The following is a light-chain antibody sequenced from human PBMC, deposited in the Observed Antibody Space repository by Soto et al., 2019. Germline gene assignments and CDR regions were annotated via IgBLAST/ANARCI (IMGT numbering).Light chain of an antibody. CDR1: QTISSW. V-gene: IGKV1-5*03. CDR2: KAS. CDR3: QHYNSYSEA. Sequence: DIQMTQSPSTLSGSVGDRVTITCLASQTISSWLAWYQQKPGKAPKLLIYKASTLKSGVPSRFSSSGSGTEFTLTISSLQPDDFATYYCQHYNSYSEAFGQGTKVDIK. J-gene: IGKJ1*01.